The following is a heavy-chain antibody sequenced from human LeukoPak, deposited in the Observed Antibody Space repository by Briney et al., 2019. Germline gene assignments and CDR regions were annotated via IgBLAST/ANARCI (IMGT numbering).Heavy chain of an antibody. D-gene: IGHD3-16*01. CDR1: GYSFNKYW. CDR2: IYPGDSRK. V-gene: IGHV5-51*01. CDR3: VRLQDYTMGL. Sequence: GESLKISCQASGYSFNKYWIAWVRQMPGKGLEWMGLIYPGDSRKRYSPTFQGQVAFSADMSINTAYLQWSSLEASDSAMYYCVRLQDYTMGLWGQGTTVTVSS. J-gene: IGHJ6*02.